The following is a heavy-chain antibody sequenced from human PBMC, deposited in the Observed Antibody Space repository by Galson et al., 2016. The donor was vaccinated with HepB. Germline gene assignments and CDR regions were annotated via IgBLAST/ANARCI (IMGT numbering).Heavy chain of an antibody. D-gene: IGHD2-15*01. CDR1: GFIFKDYA. CDR2: ISWNSGSI. V-gene: IGHV3-9*01. J-gene: IGHJ2*01. CDR3: AKDLQPRYCSGGNCYSDFWYFDL. Sequence: SLRLSCAASGFIFKDYAMHWVRQAPGKGLEWVSSISWNSGSIGYADSVKGRFTISRDNAKNSLYLQMNSLRAEDTASYYCAKDLQPRYCSGGNCYSDFWYFDLWGRGTLVTVSS.